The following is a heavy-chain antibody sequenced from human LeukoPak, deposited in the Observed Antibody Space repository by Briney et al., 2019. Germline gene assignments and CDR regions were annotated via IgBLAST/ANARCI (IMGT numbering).Heavy chain of an antibody. CDR2: VDPEDGET. J-gene: IGHJ4*02. CDR1: GYTFTDYY. D-gene: IGHD4-17*01. CDR3: AGGDYFGGNY. V-gene: IGHV1-69-2*01. Sequence: ASVKISCKVSGYTFTDYYMHWVQQAPGKGLEWMGLVDPEDGETIYAEKFEGRVTITADTSTDTAYMELSSLRSEDTAVYYCAGGDYFGGNYWGRGTLVTVSS.